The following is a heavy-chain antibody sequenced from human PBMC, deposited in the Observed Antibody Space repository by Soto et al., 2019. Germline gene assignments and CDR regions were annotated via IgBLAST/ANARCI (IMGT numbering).Heavy chain of an antibody. Sequence: ASVKVSCKASGYTFTSYDINWVRQATGQGLEWMGWMNPNSGNTGYAQKFRGRVTMTRNTSISTAYMELSSLRSEDTAVYYCARGRGSRLSTYYDFWVGFYYGMDVWGQGTTVTVSS. CDR1: GYTFTSYD. D-gene: IGHD3-3*01. V-gene: IGHV1-8*01. J-gene: IGHJ6*02. CDR2: MNPNSGNT. CDR3: ARGRGSRLSTYYDFWVGFYYGMDV.